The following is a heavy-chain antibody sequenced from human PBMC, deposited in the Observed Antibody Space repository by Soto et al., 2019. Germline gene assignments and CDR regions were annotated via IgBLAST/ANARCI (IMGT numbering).Heavy chain of an antibody. Sequence: SETLSLTRAVYGGYFSGSYWSCIRQPPGGGLEWIGLFNHSGSTNYNPSLKSRVTISVDTSKNQFSLKLSSVTAADTAVYYCARGYYDYVWGSYRQRSSFDYWGQGTLVTVSS. CDR3: ARGYYDYVWGSYRQRSSFDY. J-gene: IGHJ4*02. CDR2: FNHSGST. V-gene: IGHV4-34*01. D-gene: IGHD3-16*02. CDR1: GGYFSGSY.